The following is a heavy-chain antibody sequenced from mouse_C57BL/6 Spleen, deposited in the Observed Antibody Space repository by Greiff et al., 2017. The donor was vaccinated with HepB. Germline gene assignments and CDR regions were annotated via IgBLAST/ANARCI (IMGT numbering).Heavy chain of an antibody. V-gene: IGHV1-18*01. CDR2: INPNNGGT. CDR1: GYTFTDYN. CDR3: AREGYGSSYGNFDY. Sequence: VQLQQSGPELVKPGASVKIPCKASGYTFTDYNMDWVKQSHGKSLEWIGDINPNNGGTIYNQKFKGKATLTVDKSSSTAYMELRSLTSEDTAVYYCAREGYGSSYGNFDYWGQGTTLTVSS. D-gene: IGHD1-1*01. J-gene: IGHJ2*01.